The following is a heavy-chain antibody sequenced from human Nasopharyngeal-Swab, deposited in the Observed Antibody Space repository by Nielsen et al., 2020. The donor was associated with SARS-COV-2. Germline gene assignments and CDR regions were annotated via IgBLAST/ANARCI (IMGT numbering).Heavy chain of an antibody. CDR1: GYTFTSYG. CDR2: MNPNSGNT. Sequence: ASVKVSCKASGYTFTSYGISWVRQAPGQGLEWMGWMNPNSGNTGYAQKFQGRVTMTRNTSISTAYMELSSLRSEDTAVYYCARGGYYDSSGPTLYYGMDVWGQGTTVTVSS. CDR3: ARGGYYDSSGPTLYYGMDV. D-gene: IGHD3-22*01. J-gene: IGHJ6*02. V-gene: IGHV1-8*02.